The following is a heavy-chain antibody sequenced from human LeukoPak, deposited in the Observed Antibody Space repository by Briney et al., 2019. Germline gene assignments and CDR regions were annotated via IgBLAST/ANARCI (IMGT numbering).Heavy chain of an antibody. Sequence: ASVKVSCKASGYTFTGYYMHWVRQAPGQGLEWTGWINPNSGGTNYAQKFQGRVTMTRDTSISTAYMELSRLRSDDTAVYYCATRPASASTPMRAFDIWGQGTMVTVSS. CDR2: INPNSGGT. CDR1: GYTFTGYY. J-gene: IGHJ3*02. CDR3: ATRPASASTPMRAFDI. V-gene: IGHV1-2*02. D-gene: IGHD1-1*01.